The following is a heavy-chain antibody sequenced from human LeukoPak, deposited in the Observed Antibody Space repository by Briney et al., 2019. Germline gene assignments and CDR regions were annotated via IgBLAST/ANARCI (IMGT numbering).Heavy chain of an antibody. CDR2: IYYSGST. Sequence: SETLSLTCIVSGGSISSSSYYWGWIRQPPGKGLEWIGSIYYSGSTYYNPSLKSRVTISVDTSKNQFSLKLSSVTAADTAVYYCARHRAPSHYDSSGSFDYWGQGTLVTVSS. D-gene: IGHD3-22*01. J-gene: IGHJ4*02. CDR1: GGSISSSSYY. CDR3: ARHRAPSHYDSSGSFDY. V-gene: IGHV4-39*01.